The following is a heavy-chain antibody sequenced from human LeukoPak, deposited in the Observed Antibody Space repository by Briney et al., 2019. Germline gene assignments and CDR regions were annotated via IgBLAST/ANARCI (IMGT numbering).Heavy chain of an antibody. D-gene: IGHD3-3*01. J-gene: IGHJ6*03. Sequence: GGSLRLSCAASGFTFSSYWMSWVRQAPGKGLEWVANIKQDGSEKYYVDSVKGRFTISRDNAKNSLYLQMNSLRAEDTAVYYCARTFGVVMEDYYYYMDVWGKGTTVTVSS. CDR3: ARTFGVVMEDYYYYMDV. CDR2: IKQDGSEK. CDR1: GFTFSSYW. V-gene: IGHV3-7*01.